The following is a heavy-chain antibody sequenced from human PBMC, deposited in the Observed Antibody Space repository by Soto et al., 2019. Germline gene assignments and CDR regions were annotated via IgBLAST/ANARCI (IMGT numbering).Heavy chain of an antibody. J-gene: IGHJ4*02. Sequence: QVQLVQSGAEVKKPGSSVKVSCKASGGSLSYNVISWVRQVPGQGLEWMGGVIPFSGTTTYAQKFQDRVTITADASASSAHMELRSLTSEDPAVYYCASFSRGTWSGVTADWGQGTPVAVSS. CDR2: VIPFSGTT. D-gene: IGHD3-3*01. CDR1: GGSLSYNV. V-gene: IGHV1-69*12. CDR3: ASFSRGTWSGVTAD.